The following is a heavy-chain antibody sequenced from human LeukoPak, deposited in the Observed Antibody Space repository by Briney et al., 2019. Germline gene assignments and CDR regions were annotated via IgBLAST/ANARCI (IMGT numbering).Heavy chain of an antibody. CDR2: ISGSGGST. V-gene: IGHV3-23*01. D-gene: IGHD6-13*01. CDR3: ARFDPQQHYYYYYYYMDV. Sequence: QPGGSLRLSCAASGFTFSSYAMSWVRQAPGKGLEWVSAISGSGGSTYYADSVKGRFTISRDNSKNTLYLQMNSLRAEDTAVYYCARFDPQQHYYYYYYYMDVWGKGTTVTVSS. J-gene: IGHJ6*03. CDR1: GFTFSSYA.